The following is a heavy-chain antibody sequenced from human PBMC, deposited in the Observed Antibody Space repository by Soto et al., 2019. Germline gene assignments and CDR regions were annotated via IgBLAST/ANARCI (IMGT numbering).Heavy chain of an antibody. J-gene: IGHJ5*02. V-gene: IGHV3-15*01. D-gene: IGHD3-3*01. CDR1: GFTFSNAW. CDR3: TTSITIFGVVIPIDNWFDP. Sequence: GGSLRLSCAASGFTFSNAWMNWVRQAPGKGLEWVGRIKSKTDGGTTDYAAPVKGRFTISRDDSKNTLYLQMNSLKTEDTAVYYCTTSITIFGVVIPIDNWFDPWGQGTLVTVSS. CDR2: IKSKTDGGTT.